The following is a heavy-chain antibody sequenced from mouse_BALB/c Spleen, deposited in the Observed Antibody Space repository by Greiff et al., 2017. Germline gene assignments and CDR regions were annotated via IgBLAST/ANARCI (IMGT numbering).Heavy chain of an antibody. J-gene: IGHJ4*01. Sequence: EVMLVESGGGLVQPGGSLKLSCAASGFTFSSYTMSWVRQTPEKRLEWVAYISNGGGSTYYPDTVKGRFTISRDNAKNTLYLQMSSLKSEDTAMYYCARQAPDWDAHYYAMDYWGQGTSVTVSS. CDR2: ISNGGGST. CDR3: ARQAPDWDAHYYAMDY. D-gene: IGHD4-1*01. CDR1: GFTFSSYT. V-gene: IGHV5-12-2*01.